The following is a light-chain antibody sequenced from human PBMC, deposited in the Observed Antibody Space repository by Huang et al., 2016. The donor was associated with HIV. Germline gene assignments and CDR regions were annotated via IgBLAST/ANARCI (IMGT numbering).Light chain of an antibody. CDR3: QQTNISPRS. J-gene: IGKJ5*01. V-gene: IGKV1-12*01. CDR1: QDISIW. Sequence: DLQMTQSPSSVSAFVGDTVTTTCRGSQDISIWLAWYQQEPREAPTLLVHSASTLQSGVPSRFSGSGSGTNFSLTISSLRPDDFATYYCQQTNISPRSFGQGTRLDIK. CDR2: SAS.